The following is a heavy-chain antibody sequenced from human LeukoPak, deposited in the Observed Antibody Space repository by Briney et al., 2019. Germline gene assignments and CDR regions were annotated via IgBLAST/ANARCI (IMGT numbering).Heavy chain of an antibody. CDR3: ATHDSSGFYYYFHY. CDR1: GFTFSDYY. J-gene: IGHJ4*02. V-gene: IGHV3-23*01. Sequence: GGSLRLSCAASGFTFSDYYMSWIRQAPGKGLEWVSSISVSGGSTYYADSVKGRFTISRDNSKNTLYLQMNSLRAEDTAVYYCATHDSSGFYYYFHYWGQGTLVTVPS. CDR2: ISVSGGST. D-gene: IGHD3-22*01.